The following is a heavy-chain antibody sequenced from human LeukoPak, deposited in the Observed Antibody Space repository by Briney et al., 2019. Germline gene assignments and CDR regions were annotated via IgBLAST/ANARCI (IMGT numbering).Heavy chain of an antibody. V-gene: IGHV1-3*01. CDR2: INAGNGNT. J-gene: IGHJ4*02. D-gene: IGHD5-24*01. CDR3: ARDWIDGYNSNYFDY. Sequence: ASVKVSCKASGYTFTSYAMHWVRQAPGQRLEWMGWINAGNGNTKYPQKFQGRVTITRDTSASTAYMELSSLRSEDTAVYYCARDWIDGYNSNYFDYWGQGTLVTVSS. CDR1: GYTFTSYA.